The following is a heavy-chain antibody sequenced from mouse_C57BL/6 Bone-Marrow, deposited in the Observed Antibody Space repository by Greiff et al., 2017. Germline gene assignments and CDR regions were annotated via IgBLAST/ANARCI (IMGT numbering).Heavy chain of an antibody. J-gene: IGHJ4*01. V-gene: IGHV1-69*01. CDR1: GYTFTSYW. CDR2: IDPSDSYT. Sequence: QVQLQQPGAELVMPGASVKLSCKASGYTFTSYWMHWVKQRPGQGLEWIGEIDPSDSYTNYNQKFKGKSTLTVDKSSSTAYMQLSSLTSEDSAVYYCARLFPGAMDYWGQGTSVTVSS. CDR3: ARLFPGAMDY.